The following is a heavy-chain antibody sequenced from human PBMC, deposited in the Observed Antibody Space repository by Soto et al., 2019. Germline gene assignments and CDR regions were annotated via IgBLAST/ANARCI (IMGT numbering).Heavy chain of an antibody. CDR3: ARDGSYDVLTGYYYSFDY. J-gene: IGHJ4*02. D-gene: IGHD3-9*01. CDR2: ISGHNGNT. CDR1: GYTFTSYG. V-gene: IGHV1-18*01. Sequence: ASVKVSCKASGYTFTSYGISWVRQAPGQGLEWMGWISGHNGNTYYAQKLQGRVTMTADTSTSTAYMELRSLRSDDTAVYYCARDGSYDVLTGYYYSFDYWGQGALVTVSS.